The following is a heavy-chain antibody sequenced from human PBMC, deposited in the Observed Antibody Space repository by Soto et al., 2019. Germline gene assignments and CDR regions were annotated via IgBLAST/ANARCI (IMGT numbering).Heavy chain of an antibody. D-gene: IGHD6-13*01. CDR1: GYTFTSYY. Sequence: GASVKVSCKASGYTFTSYYMHWVRQAPGQGLEWMGIINPSGGSTSYAQKFQGRVTMTRDTSTSTVYMELSSLRSEDTAVYYCARDYEQQLVRPYWYFDLWGRGTMVTVYS. V-gene: IGHV1-46*01. J-gene: IGHJ2*01. CDR3: ARDYEQQLVRPYWYFDL. CDR2: INPSGGST.